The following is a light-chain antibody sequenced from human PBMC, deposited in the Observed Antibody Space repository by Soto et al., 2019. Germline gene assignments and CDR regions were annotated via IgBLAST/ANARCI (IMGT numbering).Light chain of an antibody. V-gene: IGLV2-23*01. CDR3: CSYVGARRYV. CDR2: EGN. Sequence: SALTQPASVSGSPGQSITISCAGSISDVGSSNLVSWYQQHPGKVPKLIIYEGNRRPSGVSSRFSGSNSGKTASLTISGLQAEDEADYYCCSYVGARRYVFVIGTKVTV. J-gene: IGLJ1*01. CDR1: ISDVGSSNL.